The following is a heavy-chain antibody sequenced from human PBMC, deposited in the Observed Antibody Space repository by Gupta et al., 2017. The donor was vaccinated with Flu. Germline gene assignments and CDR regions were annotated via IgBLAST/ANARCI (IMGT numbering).Heavy chain of an antibody. J-gene: IGHJ3*02. CDR2: IWYDGSNK. CDR3: ARDLYFDWSPTYDAFDI. Sequence: QVQLVESGGGVVQPGRSLRLSCAASGFTFSSYGMHWVRQAPGKGLEWVAVIWYDGSNKYYADSVKGRCTISRDNSKNTLYLQMNSLRAEDTAVYYCARDLYFDWSPTYDAFDIWGQGTMVTVSS. V-gene: IGHV3-33*01. CDR1: GFTFSSYG. D-gene: IGHD3-9*01.